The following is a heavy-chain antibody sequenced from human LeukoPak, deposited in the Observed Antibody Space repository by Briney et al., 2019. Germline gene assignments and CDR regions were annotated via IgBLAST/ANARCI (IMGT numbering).Heavy chain of an antibody. V-gene: IGHV1-2*02. CDR2: INPNSGGT. D-gene: IGHD6-6*01. CDR3: ARDFDIAARPRTWWFDP. Sequence: ASVKVSCKASGYTFTGYYMHWVRQAPGQGLEWMGWINPNSGGTNYAQKFQGRVTMTRDTSISTAYMELSRLRADDTAVYYCARDFDIAARPRTWWFDPWGQGTLVTVSS. J-gene: IGHJ5*02. CDR1: GYTFTGYY.